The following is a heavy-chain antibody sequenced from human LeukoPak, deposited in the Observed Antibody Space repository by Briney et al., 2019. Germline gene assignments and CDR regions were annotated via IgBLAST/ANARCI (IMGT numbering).Heavy chain of an antibody. CDR3: ARNTTVTDWYFDL. Sequence: PSETLSLTCTVSVGAISSSSHYWGWIRQPPGKGLEWVGSIYHSGSTVYNPSLKSRVAISVDTSRNQFSLKLNSVTASDTAVYYCARNTTVTDWYFDLWGRGTLVTVSS. CDR2: IYHSGST. J-gene: IGHJ2*01. V-gene: IGHV4-39*01. D-gene: IGHD4-17*01. CDR1: VGAISSSSHY.